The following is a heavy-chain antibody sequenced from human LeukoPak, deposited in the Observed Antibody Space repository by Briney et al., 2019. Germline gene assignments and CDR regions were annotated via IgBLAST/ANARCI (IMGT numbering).Heavy chain of an antibody. D-gene: IGHD2-2*01. CDR1: GFTFSSYG. CDR2: ISYDGSNK. Sequence: GGSLRLSCAASGFTFSSYGMHWVRQAPGKGLEWVAVISYDGSNKYYADSVKGRFTISRDNSKNTLYLQMNSLRAEDTAVYCCANSVVVPAAIINWGQGTLVTVSS. J-gene: IGHJ4*02. CDR3: ANSVVVPAAIIN. V-gene: IGHV3-30*18.